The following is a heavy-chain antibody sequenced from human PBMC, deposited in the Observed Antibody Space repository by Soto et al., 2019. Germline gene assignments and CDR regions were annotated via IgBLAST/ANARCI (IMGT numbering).Heavy chain of an antibody. CDR1: GFTVSSNY. Sequence: LVGSLRLSCAASGFTVSSNYMSWVRQAPGKGLEWVSVIYSGGSTYYADSVKGRFTISRDNSKNTLYLQMNSLRAEDTAVYYCARGPGSGYYSGNYGMDVWGQGTTVTVSS. CDR3: ARGPGSGYYSGNYGMDV. V-gene: IGHV3-66*01. J-gene: IGHJ6*02. CDR2: IYSGGST. D-gene: IGHD3-22*01.